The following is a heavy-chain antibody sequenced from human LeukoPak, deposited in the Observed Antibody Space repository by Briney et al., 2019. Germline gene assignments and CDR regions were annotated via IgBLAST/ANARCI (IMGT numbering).Heavy chain of an antibody. CDR1: GYSISSGYY. J-gene: IGHJ4*02. Sequence: SETLSLTCAVSGYSISSGYYWGWIRQPPGKGLEWLGSIYHSGSTYYNPSLKSRVTISVDTSKNQFSLKLSSVTAADTAVYYCARVLPLTIFGVDIRDDFDYWGQGTLVTVSS. CDR3: ARVLPLTIFGVDIRDDFDY. D-gene: IGHD3-3*01. V-gene: IGHV4-38-2*01. CDR2: IYHSGST.